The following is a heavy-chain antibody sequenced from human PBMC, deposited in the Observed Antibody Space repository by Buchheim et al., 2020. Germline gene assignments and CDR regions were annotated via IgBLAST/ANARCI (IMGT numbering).Heavy chain of an antibody. CDR1: GFTFSSSW. V-gene: IGHV3-66*02. D-gene: IGHD2-15*01. CDR2: MYPVGST. CDR3: ARGVVVAAWFDP. J-gene: IGHJ5*02. Sequence: EVQLVESGGGLVQPGGSLRLSCAASGFTFSSSWMHWVRQAPGKGLEWVSVMYPVGSTFYADSVKGRFTISRDNSKNTVYLEMNSLRVEDTAVYYCARGVVVAAWFDPWGQGTL.